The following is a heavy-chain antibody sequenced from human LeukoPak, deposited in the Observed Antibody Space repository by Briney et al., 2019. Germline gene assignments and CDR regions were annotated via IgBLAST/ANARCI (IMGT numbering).Heavy chain of an antibody. Sequence: SETLSLTCTVSGGSISSSSYSWGWIRQPPGTGLEWIGGIHYSGSTYYNPSLKSRVTISVDTSKNQFSLKLSSVTAADTAVYYCASRLVYYFDYWGQGTLVTVSS. J-gene: IGHJ4*02. V-gene: IGHV4-39*01. D-gene: IGHD3-9*01. CDR1: GGSISSSSYS. CDR3: ASRLVYYFDY. CDR2: IHYSGST.